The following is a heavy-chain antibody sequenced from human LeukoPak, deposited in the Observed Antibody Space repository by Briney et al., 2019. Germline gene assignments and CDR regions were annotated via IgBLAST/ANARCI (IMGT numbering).Heavy chain of an antibody. J-gene: IGHJ4*02. V-gene: IGHV3-7*03. CDR1: GFTFSNNA. Sequence: GGSLRLSCAASGFTFSNNAMHWVRQAPGKGLEWVANINQDGSEKYYVDSVKGRFTISRDNAQNSLYLQMDSLKTEDTAVYYCTGNYYGSRSYADFDCWGQGTLVTVSS. CDR3: TGNYYGSRSYADFDC. D-gene: IGHD3-10*01. CDR2: INQDGSEK.